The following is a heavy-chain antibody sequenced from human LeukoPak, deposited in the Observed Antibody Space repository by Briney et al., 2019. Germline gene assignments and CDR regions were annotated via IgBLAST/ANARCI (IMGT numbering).Heavy chain of an antibody. J-gene: IGHJ4*02. CDR1: GGSISSYY. CDR3: AREREDGDYLDN. D-gene: IGHD4-17*01. CDR2: IYYSGST. Sequence: PSETLSLTCTVSGGSISSYYWSWIRQPPGKGPEWIGYIYYSGSTNYNPSLKSRVTMSVDTSKNQFSLKLSSVTAADTAVYYCAREREDGDYLDNWGQGTLVTVSS. V-gene: IGHV4-59*01.